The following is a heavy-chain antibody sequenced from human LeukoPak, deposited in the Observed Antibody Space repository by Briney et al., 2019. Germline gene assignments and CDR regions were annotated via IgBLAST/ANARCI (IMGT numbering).Heavy chain of an antibody. D-gene: IGHD3-22*01. V-gene: IGHV4-59*01. CDR1: GGSISSYY. J-gene: IGHJ4*02. CDR2: IYYSGST. Sequence: SETLSLTCTVSGGSISSYYWSWIRQPPGKGLKWIGYIYYSGSTNYNPSLKSRVTISVDTSKNQFSLKLSSVTAADTAVYYCARYYYDSSGYGRYFDYWGQGTLVTVSS. CDR3: ARYYYDSSGYGRYFDY.